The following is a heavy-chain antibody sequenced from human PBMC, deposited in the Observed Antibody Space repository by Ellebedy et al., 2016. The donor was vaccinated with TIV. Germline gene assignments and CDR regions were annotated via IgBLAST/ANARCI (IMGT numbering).Heavy chain of an antibody. CDR2: INPNSGGT. J-gene: IGHJ4*02. D-gene: IGHD3-16*01. V-gene: IGHV1-2*02. CDR1: GYTFIAYY. CDR3: ATYGGGFDY. Sequence: AASVKFSCKASGYTFIAYYMHWVRQAPGQGLEWMGWINPNSGGTNYAQKFQGRVTMTRDTSISTAYMELSSLRSDDTAVYYCATYGGGFDYWGQGTLVTVSS.